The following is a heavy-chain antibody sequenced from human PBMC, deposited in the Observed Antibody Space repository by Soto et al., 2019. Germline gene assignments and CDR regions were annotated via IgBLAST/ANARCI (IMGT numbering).Heavy chain of an antibody. Sequence: QIQLAQSGAEMKKTGASAKVSCKTSGYTFTSYGISWVRQAPGQGLEWVGWISAHNGDTKYAQNLQGRVTMTTDTSTSTAYMELRSLTSDDTAVYYCARDWSRYYDSSGLMWFYWGQGTLVTVSS. CDR3: ARDWSRYYDSSGLMWFY. D-gene: IGHD3-22*01. V-gene: IGHV1-18*01. J-gene: IGHJ4*02. CDR1: GYTFTSYG. CDR2: ISAHNGDT.